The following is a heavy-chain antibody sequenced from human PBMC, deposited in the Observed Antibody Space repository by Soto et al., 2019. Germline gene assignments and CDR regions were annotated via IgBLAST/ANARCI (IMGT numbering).Heavy chain of an antibody. CDR2: IIPIFGTA. V-gene: IGHV1-69*13. D-gene: IGHD3-22*01. Sequence: GASVKVSCKASGGTFSSYAISWVRQAPGQGLEWMGGIIPIFGTANYAQKFQGRVTITADESTSTAYMELSSLRSEDTAVYYCARDRSYYHDSSGYSYYFDYWGQGTLVTVSS. CDR3: ARDRSYYHDSSGYSYYFDY. J-gene: IGHJ4*02. CDR1: GGTFSSYA.